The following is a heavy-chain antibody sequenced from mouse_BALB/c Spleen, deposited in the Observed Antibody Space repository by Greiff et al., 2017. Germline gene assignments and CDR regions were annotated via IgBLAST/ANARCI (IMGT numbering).Heavy chain of an antibody. D-gene: IGHD1-2*01. CDR3: ARNYGSLYAMDY. Sequence: EVQLQQSGAELVRPGALVKLSCKASGFNIKDYYMHWVKQRPEQGLEWIGWIDPENGNTIYDPKFQGKASITADTSTNTAYLQISSLTSEDTAVYYCARNYGSLYAMDYWGQRTSVTVSS. J-gene: IGHJ4*01. CDR1: GFNIKDYY. V-gene: IGHV14-1*02. CDR2: IDPENGNT.